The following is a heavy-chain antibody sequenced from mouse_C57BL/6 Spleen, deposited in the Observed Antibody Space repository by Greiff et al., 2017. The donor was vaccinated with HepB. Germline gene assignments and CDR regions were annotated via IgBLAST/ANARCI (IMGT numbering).Heavy chain of an antibody. CDR2: IDPSDSYT. CDR3: ARAYYYGSSYGGGYYAMDY. Sequence: QVQLQQSGAELVRPGTSVKLSCKASGYTFTSYWMHWVKQRPGQGLEWIGVIDPSDSYTNYNQKFKGKATLTVDTSSSTAYMQLSSLTSEDSAVYYCARAYYYGSSYGGGYYAMDYWGQGTSVTVSS. V-gene: IGHV1-59*01. J-gene: IGHJ4*01. D-gene: IGHD1-1*01. CDR1: GYTFTSYW.